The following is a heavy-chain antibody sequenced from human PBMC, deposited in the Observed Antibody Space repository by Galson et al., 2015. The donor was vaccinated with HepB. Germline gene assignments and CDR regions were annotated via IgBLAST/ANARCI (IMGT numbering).Heavy chain of an antibody. Sequence: QSGAEVKKPGESLKISCKGSGYSFTTYWIGWVRQMPGKGLEWVGIIYPGDSDTRYSPSFQGQVTISVDKSIRTAYLQWSSLKASDTAIYYCARLEWGTTVITHPDYWGQGTLVTVSS. CDR1: GYSFTTYW. CDR2: IYPGDSDT. V-gene: IGHV5-51*03. J-gene: IGHJ4*02. D-gene: IGHD4-17*01. CDR3: ARLEWGTTVITHPDY.